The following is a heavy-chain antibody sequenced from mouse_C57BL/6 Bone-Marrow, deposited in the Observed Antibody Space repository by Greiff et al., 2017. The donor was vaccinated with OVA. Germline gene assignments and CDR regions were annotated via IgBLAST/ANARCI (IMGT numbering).Heavy chain of an antibody. J-gene: IGHJ2*01. CDR3: AREGITTVVYFDY. CDR2: IYPRSGNT. Sequence: VKLVESGAELARPGASVKLSCKASGYTFTSYGISWVKQRTGQGLEWIGEIYPRSGNTYYNEKFKGKATLTADKSSSTAYMELRSLTSEDSAVYFCAREGITTVVYFDYWGQGTTLTVSS. D-gene: IGHD1-1*01. CDR1: GYTFTSYG. V-gene: IGHV1-81*01.